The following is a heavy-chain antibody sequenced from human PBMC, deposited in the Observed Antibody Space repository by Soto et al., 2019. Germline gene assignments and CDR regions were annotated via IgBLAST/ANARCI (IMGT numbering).Heavy chain of an antibody. Sequence: ASVKVSCKASGYTFTSYGLSWVRQAPGQGLEWMGWISAYNGNKNYAQKLQGRVTMTTDTSTSTAYMELRSLRSDETAVYYCARDLGLVARYGMDVWGQGTTVTVSS. D-gene: IGHD6-19*01. V-gene: IGHV1-18*01. CDR2: ISAYNGNK. J-gene: IGHJ6*02. CDR3: ARDLGLVARYGMDV. CDR1: GYTFTSYG.